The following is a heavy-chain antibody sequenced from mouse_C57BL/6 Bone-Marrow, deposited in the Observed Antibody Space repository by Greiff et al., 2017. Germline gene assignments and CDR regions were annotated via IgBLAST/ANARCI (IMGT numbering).Heavy chain of an antibody. CDR1: GYTFTDYY. Sequence: VQLQQSGAELVRPGASVKLSCKASGYTFTDYYINWVKQRPGQGLEWIARIYPGSGNTYYNEKFKGKATLTAEKSSSTAYMQLSSLTSEDSAVYFCAREGLLRFYYFDYWGQGTTLTVSS. V-gene: IGHV1-76*01. CDR3: AREGLLRFYYFDY. J-gene: IGHJ2*01. CDR2: IYPGSGNT. D-gene: IGHD2-3*01.